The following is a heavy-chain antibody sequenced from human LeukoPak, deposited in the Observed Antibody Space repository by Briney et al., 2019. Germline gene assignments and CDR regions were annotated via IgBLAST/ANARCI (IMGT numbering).Heavy chain of an antibody. Sequence: SETLSLTCTVSGGSISSYYWSWIRQPPGKGLEWIGYIYYSGSTNYNPSLKSRVTISVDTSKNQFSLKLSSVTAADTAVYYCARHLSAGAPDYWGQGTLVTVSS. D-gene: IGHD1-26*01. J-gene: IGHJ4*02. V-gene: IGHV4-59*08. CDR2: IYYSGST. CDR3: ARHLSAGAPDY. CDR1: GGSISSYY.